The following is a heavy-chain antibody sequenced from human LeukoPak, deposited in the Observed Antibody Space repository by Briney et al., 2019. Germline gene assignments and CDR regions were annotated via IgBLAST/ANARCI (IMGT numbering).Heavy chain of an antibody. Sequence: ASVKVSRKASGYTFTGYYMHWVRQAPGQGLEWMGWINPNSGGTNYAQRFQGRVTMTRDTSISTAYMELSRLRSDDTAVYYCARSSWLSQSTPAYDYWGQGTLVTVSS. V-gene: IGHV1-2*02. J-gene: IGHJ4*02. CDR2: INPNSGGT. CDR1: GYTFTGYY. D-gene: IGHD3-22*01. CDR3: ARSSWLSQSTPAYDY.